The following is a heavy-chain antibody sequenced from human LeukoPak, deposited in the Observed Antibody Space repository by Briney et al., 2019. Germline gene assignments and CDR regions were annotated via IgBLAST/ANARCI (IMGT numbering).Heavy chain of an antibody. D-gene: IGHD3-22*01. CDR1: GFTFSSYS. Sequence: PGGSLRLSCAASGFTFSSYSMNWVRQAPGKGLEWVAFIRYDGSNKYYADSVKGRFTISRDNSKNTLYLQMNSLRAEDTAVYYCVLGFSEVVTPLGGAFDIWGQGTMVTVSS. CDR3: VLGFSEVVTPLGGAFDI. J-gene: IGHJ3*02. CDR2: IRYDGSNK. V-gene: IGHV3-30*02.